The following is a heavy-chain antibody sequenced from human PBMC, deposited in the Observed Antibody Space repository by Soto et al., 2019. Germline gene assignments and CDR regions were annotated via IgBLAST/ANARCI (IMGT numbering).Heavy chain of an antibody. CDR2: IYYSGST. CDR3: ARDRPRGGGGGFDT. CDR1: GGSVNSADYY. V-gene: IGHV4-30-4*01. Sequence: QVQLQESGPGLVKPSQTLSLTCTVSGGSVNSADYYWSWIRQPPGKGLEWIGYIYYSGSTYYNPSPKGRVSISIDTSRGQSSLRLGSVTAADTAVYFCARDRPRGGGGGFDTWGRGTMVTVSS. D-gene: IGHD3-16*01. J-gene: IGHJ3*02.